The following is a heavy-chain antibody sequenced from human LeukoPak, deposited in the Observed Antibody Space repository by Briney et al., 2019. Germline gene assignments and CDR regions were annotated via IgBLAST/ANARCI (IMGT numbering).Heavy chain of an antibody. CDR3: ARRRLLGYCSGGSCFDFDF. V-gene: IGHV4-30-4*01. J-gene: IGHJ4*02. CDR1: GGSISSGDYY. D-gene: IGHD2-15*01. CDR2: IYYSGST. Sequence: ASETLSLTCTVSGGSISSGDYYWSWIRQPPGKGLEWIGYIYYSGSTYYNPSLKSRVTISVDTSKNQFSLKLSSVTAADTAVYYCARRRLLGYCSGGSCFDFDFWGQGTLVTVSS.